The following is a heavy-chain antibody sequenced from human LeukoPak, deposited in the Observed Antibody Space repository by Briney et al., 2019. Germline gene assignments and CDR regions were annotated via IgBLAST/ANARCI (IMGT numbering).Heavy chain of an antibody. V-gene: IGHV3-30*01. D-gene: IGHD1-26*01. CDR3: ARGNTFEELLSFFDY. CDR2: ISYDGRNK. Sequence: PGRSLRLSCAPSGFTFSSYAMHSVRQALGKGLECVSVISYDGRNKYYADSVKGRFTISRDNSKNTLYLQMNSLRAEDTAVYYCARGNTFEELLSFFDYWGQGTLVTVSS. CDR1: GFTFSSYA. J-gene: IGHJ4*02.